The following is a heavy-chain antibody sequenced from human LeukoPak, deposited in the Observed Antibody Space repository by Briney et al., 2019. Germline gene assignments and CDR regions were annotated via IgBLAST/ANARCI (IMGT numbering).Heavy chain of an antibody. CDR1: GFTFSSYS. V-gene: IGHV3-21*04. Sequence: GGSLRLSCAASGFTFSSYSMNWVRQAPGKGLEWVSSISSSSSYIYYADSVKGRFTISRDNAKNSLYLQMNSLRADDTAVYYCARASGSYWWFDSWGQGTLVTVSS. CDR3: ARASGSYWWFDS. J-gene: IGHJ5*01. CDR2: ISSSSSYI. D-gene: IGHD1-26*01.